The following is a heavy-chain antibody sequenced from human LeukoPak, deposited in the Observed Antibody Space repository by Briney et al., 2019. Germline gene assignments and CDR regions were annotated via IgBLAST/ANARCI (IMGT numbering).Heavy chain of an antibody. CDR2: ISSDSLYT. D-gene: IGHD3-3*01. CDR3: VTGGAGNGHNFFGRH. V-gene: IGHV3-21*01. J-gene: IGHJ4*02. CDR1: GITFSTYT. Sequence: GGSLRLSCAVSGITFSTYTMNWVRQAPGKGLQWLLSISSDSLYTYSTDSLQGQFTIFRDNVKNILFLQMNSLRAEDTAVYYCVTGGAGNGHNFFGRHWGPGTQVTVSA.